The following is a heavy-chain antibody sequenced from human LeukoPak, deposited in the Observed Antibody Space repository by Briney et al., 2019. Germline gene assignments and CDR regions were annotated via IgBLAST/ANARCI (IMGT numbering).Heavy chain of an antibody. CDR2: INHRGST. J-gene: IGHJ4*02. V-gene: IGHV4-34*01. CDR1: GGSFSGYF. CDR3: ARGSIYYGDSRAYFDY. Sequence: SETLSLTCSVYGGSFSGYFWTYIRQPPGKGLEWIGEINHRGSTSYNPSLKSRVTISRDTSKNQFSLRLTSVTAADTAVYYCARGSIYYGDSRAYFDYWGQGSLVTASS. D-gene: IGHD4-17*01.